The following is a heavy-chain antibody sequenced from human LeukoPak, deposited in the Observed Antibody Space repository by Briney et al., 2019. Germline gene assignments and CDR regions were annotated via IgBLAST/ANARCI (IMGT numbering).Heavy chain of an antibody. Sequence: SVKVSCKASGGTFSSYAISWVRQAPGQGLEWMGGIIPIFGTANYAQKFQGRVTITADESTSTAYMELSSLRSEDTAVYYCARVPSYYYDSSGHPPDYWGQGTLVTVSS. CDR2: IIPIFGTA. V-gene: IGHV1-69*13. CDR3: ARVPSYYYDSSGHPPDY. J-gene: IGHJ4*02. CDR1: GGTFSSYA. D-gene: IGHD3-22*01.